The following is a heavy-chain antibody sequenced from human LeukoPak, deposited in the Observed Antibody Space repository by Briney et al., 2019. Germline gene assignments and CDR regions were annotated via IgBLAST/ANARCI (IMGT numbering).Heavy chain of an antibody. CDR1: GFTFSDYY. V-gene: IGHV3-11*01. D-gene: IGHD6-19*01. CDR2: ISGGGSSI. CDR3: ARGSGYSSGWFEY. J-gene: IGHJ4*02. Sequence: GGSLRLSCAASGFTFSDYYMSWIRQAPGKGLEWVSYISGGGSSIYYADSVKGRFTISRDNAKNSLYLQMNNLRVEDTAVYHCARGSGYSSGWFEYWGQGSLVTVSS.